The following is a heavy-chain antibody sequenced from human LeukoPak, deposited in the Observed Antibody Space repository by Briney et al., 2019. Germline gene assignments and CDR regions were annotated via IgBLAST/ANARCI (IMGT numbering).Heavy chain of an antibody. Sequence: ASVKVSSKASGYTFTSYYMHWVRQAPGQGLEWMGIINPSGGSTSYAQKFQGRVTMTRDTSTSTVYMELSSLRSEDTAVYYCARVRSPPTYYYDSSGSYGMDVWGQGTTVTVSS. J-gene: IGHJ6*02. D-gene: IGHD3-22*01. V-gene: IGHV1-46*01. CDR2: INPSGGST. CDR1: GYTFTSYY. CDR3: ARVRSPPTYYYDSSGSYGMDV.